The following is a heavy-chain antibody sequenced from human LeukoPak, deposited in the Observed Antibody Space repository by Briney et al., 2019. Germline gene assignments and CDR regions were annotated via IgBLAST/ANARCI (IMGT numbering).Heavy chain of an antibody. Sequence: PGGSLRLSCAASGFTSSTYWMNWYRQAPGKGREGVGNINQDASEINYVDSVRGRFTISRDNAKNSLHLQMNSLRAEDTAVYYCATDRDNSDWQKRFDSWGQGTLVTVSS. V-gene: IGHV3-7*01. CDR1: GFTSSTYW. CDR3: ATDRDNSDWQKRFDS. D-gene: IGHD2-21*02. J-gene: IGHJ4*02. CDR2: INQDASEI.